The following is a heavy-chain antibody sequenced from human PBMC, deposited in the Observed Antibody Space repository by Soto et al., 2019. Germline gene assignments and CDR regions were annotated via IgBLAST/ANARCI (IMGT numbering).Heavy chain of an antibody. V-gene: IGHV3-33*01. Sequence: PWGSLRLSFGAFGFPFSSYGRHWVRQSPGKGLEWVAVIWYDGSNKYSADSVKGRFTISRENSKNTLYLQMKRLRAEETDVYYCARPYGYSSSCSEYWGQGRVVAVSS. CDR3: ARPYGYSSSCSEY. CDR1: GFPFSSYG. D-gene: IGHD6-13*01. CDR2: IWYDGSNK. J-gene: IGHJ4*02.